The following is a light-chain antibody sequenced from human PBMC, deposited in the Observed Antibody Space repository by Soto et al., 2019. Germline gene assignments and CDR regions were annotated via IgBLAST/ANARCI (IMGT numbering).Light chain of an antibody. CDR3: QHYGSSRT. Sequence: EIVLTQSPGTLSLSPGERATLSCRATQSVASGYFAWYQQKPGQAPRLLIYGASTSATGIPDRFSGSGSGTDFTLTISRLEPEDIAVYYCQHYGSSRTFGQGTKVEIK. CDR2: GAS. CDR1: QSVASGY. J-gene: IGKJ1*01. V-gene: IGKV3-20*01.